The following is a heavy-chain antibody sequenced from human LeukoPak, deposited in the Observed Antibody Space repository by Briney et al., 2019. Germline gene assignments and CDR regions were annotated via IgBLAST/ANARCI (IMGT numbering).Heavy chain of an antibody. J-gene: IGHJ4*02. CDR3: ARDLDQYNGRFGGFGHDF. V-gene: IGHV1-18*01. Sequence: ASVTVSCAASGYTFINYGINWVRQAPGQGLEWMGWISAYNGNTNYAQSLQGRVTMTTDTSTSTVYMEMRSLTSDDTAVYYCARDLDQYNGRFGGFGHDFWGQGTLVTVSS. D-gene: IGHD3-10*01. CDR1: GYTFINYG. CDR2: ISAYNGNT.